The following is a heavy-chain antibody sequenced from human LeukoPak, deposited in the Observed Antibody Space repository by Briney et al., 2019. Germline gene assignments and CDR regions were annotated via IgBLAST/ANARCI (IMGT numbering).Heavy chain of an antibody. D-gene: IGHD3-9*01. Sequence: PSETLSLTCTVSGGSISSSSYYWGWIRQPPGKGLEWIGSIYYSGSTYYNPSLKSRVTISVDTSKNQFSLKLSSVTAGDTAVYYCVRGAVLRYFDWSIYGMDVWGQGTTVTVSS. J-gene: IGHJ6*02. V-gene: IGHV4-39*07. CDR3: VRGAVLRYFDWSIYGMDV. CDR1: GGSISSSSYY. CDR2: IYYSGST.